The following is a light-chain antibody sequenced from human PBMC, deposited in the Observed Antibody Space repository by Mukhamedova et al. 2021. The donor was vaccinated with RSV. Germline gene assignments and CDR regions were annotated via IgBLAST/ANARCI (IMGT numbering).Light chain of an antibody. J-gene: IGLJ2*01. CDR3: TSYTSSSTLV. CDR2: EVS. V-gene: IGLV2-14*01. CDR1: DVGSYNY. Sequence: DVGSYNYVSWYQHHPGKAPKLMIYEVSNRPSGVSHRFSGSKSGYTASLTTSGLQAEDEADYYFTSYTSSSTLVFGGGTKLTVL.